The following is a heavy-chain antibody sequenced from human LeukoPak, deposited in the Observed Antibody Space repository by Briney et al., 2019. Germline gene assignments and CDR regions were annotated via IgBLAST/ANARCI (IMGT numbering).Heavy chain of an antibody. CDR2: ISGSGGST. D-gene: IGHD5-24*01. CDR3: AKVTATIKGSQYYYMDV. Sequence: PGGSLRLSCAASGFTFSSYAMSWVRQAPGKGLEWVSAISGSGGSTYYADSVKGRFTISRDNSKNTLYLQMNSLRPEDTAVYYCAKVTATIKGSQYYYMDVWGKGTTVTVSS. CDR1: GFTFSSYA. V-gene: IGHV3-23*01. J-gene: IGHJ6*03.